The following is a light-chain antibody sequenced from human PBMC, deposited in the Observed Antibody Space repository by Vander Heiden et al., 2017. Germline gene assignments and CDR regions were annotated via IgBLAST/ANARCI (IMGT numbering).Light chain of an antibody. Sequence: QSVLTQPPSVSGAPGQRVTISCTGTSSNIGAGYDVHWYQQLPGTAPKLLIYGNSNRPSGVPDRFSGSKSGTSASLAITGLQAEDEADYYCQSYDRTLGLFGGGTKLTVL. J-gene: IGLJ2*01. CDR1: SSNIGAGYD. V-gene: IGLV1-40*01. CDR2: GNS. CDR3: QSYDRTLGL.